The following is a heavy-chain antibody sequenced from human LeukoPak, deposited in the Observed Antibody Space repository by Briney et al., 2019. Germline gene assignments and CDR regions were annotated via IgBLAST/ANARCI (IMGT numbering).Heavy chain of an antibody. CDR2: IYHSGNT. J-gene: IGHJ4*02. Sequence: PSQTLSLTCAVSGGSISSGGYSWSWIRQPPGQGLEWIGYIYHSGNTYYKPSLKSRVTISVDRSKNQFSLKLTSVTAADTAVYYCARAPTWGVATFFDYGGQGTLVTVSS. CDR1: GGSISSGGYS. V-gene: IGHV4-30-2*01. D-gene: IGHD5-12*01. CDR3: ARAPTWGVATFFDY.